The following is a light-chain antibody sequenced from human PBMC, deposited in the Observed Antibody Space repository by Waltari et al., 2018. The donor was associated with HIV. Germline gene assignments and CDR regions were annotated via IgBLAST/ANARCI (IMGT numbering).Light chain of an antibody. V-gene: IGLV1-47*01. CDR3: ASWDDSLGGYWI. Sequence: QSVVTQPPSASGTLGQRVTISCSGGTSNIGRNHVSLYQHRPGTSPKLHIYMNERRPSWVSDRISGAKAGTSSSLAISGLRSEDDAVYYVASWDDSLGGYWIFGGGTNLTVL. CDR2: MNE. CDR1: TSNIGRNH. J-gene: IGLJ2*01.